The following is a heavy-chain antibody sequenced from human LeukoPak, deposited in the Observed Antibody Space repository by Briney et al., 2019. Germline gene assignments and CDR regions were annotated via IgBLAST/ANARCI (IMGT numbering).Heavy chain of an antibody. V-gene: IGHV1-24*01. D-gene: IGHD4-23*01. J-gene: IGHJ6*02. CDR1: GYTLTELS. CDR2: FDPEDGET. Sequence: EASVKVSCKVSGYTLTELSMHWVRQAPGKGLEWMGGFDPEDGETIYAQKFQGRVTMTEDTSTDTAYMELSSLRSEDTAVYYCARGNFGGKTHYYYGMDVWGQGTTVTVSS. CDR3: ARGNFGGKTHYYYGMDV.